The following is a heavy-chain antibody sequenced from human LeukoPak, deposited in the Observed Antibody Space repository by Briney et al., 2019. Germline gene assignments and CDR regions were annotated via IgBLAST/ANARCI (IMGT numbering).Heavy chain of an antibody. CDR3: ARDRGRGYSYGYDLDY. CDR2: IIPIFGTA. Sequence: SVKVSCKASGGTFSSYAISWVRQAPGQGLEWMGRIIPIFGTANYAQKFQGRVTITTDESTSTAYMELSSLRSEDAAVYYCARDRGRGYSYGYDLDYWGQGTLVTVSS. D-gene: IGHD5-18*01. V-gene: IGHV1-69*05. CDR1: GGTFSSYA. J-gene: IGHJ4*02.